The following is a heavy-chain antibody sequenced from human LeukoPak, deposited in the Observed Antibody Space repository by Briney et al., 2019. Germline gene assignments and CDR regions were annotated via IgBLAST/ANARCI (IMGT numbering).Heavy chain of an antibody. D-gene: IGHD2-2*01. J-gene: IGHJ5*02. CDR2: ISGSGGST. CDR1: GFTFSSYA. CDR3: AKEKKRLVPAADWFDP. V-gene: IGHV3-23*01. Sequence: GGSLRLSCAASGFTFSSYAMSWVRQAPGKGLEWVSAISGSGGSTYCADSVKGRFTISRDNSKNTLYLQMNSLRAEDTAVYYCAKEKKRLVPAADWFDPWGQGTLVTVSS.